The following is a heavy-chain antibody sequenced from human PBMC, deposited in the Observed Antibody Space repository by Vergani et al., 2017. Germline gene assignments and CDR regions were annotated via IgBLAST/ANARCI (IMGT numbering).Heavy chain of an antibody. Sequence: QLQLQESGPGLVKPSETLSLTCTVSGGSISSSSYYLGWIRQPPGKGLEWIGSIYYSGSTYYNPSLKSRVTISVDTSKNQFSLKLSAVTAADTALYYCARHLAYCGGDCYPYYYGMDVWGQGTTVTVSS. D-gene: IGHD2-21*02. CDR3: ARHLAYCGGDCYPYYYGMDV. CDR2: IYYSGST. J-gene: IGHJ6*02. CDR1: GGSISSSSYY. V-gene: IGHV4-39*01.